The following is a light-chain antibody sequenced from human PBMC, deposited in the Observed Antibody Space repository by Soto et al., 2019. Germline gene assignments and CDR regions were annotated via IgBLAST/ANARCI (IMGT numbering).Light chain of an antibody. CDR3: ASYLTTSPLEV. CDR2: EVS. J-gene: IGLJ1*01. CDR1: SSGVGGYNY. V-gene: IGLV2-14*01. Sequence: QSVLTQPASVSGSPGQSITISCTGTSSGVGGYNYVSWYELHPGKAPKLLISEVSNRPSGISNRFSGSKSANTASLTISGLQAEDEADYYCASYLTTSPLEVFGTGTKVTVL.